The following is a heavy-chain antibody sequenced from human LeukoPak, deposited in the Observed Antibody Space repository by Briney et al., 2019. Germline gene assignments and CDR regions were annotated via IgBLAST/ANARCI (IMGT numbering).Heavy chain of an antibody. V-gene: IGHV3-23*01. CDR3: AKGQEQWLVLGYFDY. Sequence: SGGSLRLSCAASGFTFSSYGMSWVRQAPGKGLEWVSAISGSGGSTYYADSVKGRFTISRDNSKNTLYLQMNGLRAEDTAVYYCAKGQEQWLVLGYFDYWGQGTLVTVSS. CDR1: GFTFSSYG. J-gene: IGHJ4*02. CDR2: ISGSGGST. D-gene: IGHD6-19*01.